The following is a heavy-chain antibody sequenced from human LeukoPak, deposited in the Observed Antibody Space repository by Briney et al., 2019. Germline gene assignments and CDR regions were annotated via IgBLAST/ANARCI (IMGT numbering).Heavy chain of an antibody. CDR2: IYYSGST. D-gene: IGHD1-26*01. V-gene: IGHV4-59*08. CDR3: ARHRYLSGSYYWVLDY. CDR1: GFTFSSYS. Sequence: GSLRLSCAASGFTFSSYSMNWIRQPPGKGLEWIGYIYYSGSTNYNPSLKSRVTISVDTSKNQFSLKLSSVTAADTAVYYCARHRYLSGSYYWVLDYWGQGTLVTVSS. J-gene: IGHJ4*02.